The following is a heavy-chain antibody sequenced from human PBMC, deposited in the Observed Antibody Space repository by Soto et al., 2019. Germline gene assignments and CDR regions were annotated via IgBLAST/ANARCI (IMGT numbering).Heavy chain of an antibody. CDR3: ARGWTGGY. Sequence: GGSLRLSCAASGLTFSGYFMHWVRQAPGKGLVWVSRVNSDGTSTAYADSVKGRFTISRDNAKNTLYLQMNSLRAEDTAVYYCARGWTGGYWGQGTLVTVSS. D-gene: IGHD2-15*01. CDR2: VNSDGTST. CDR1: GLTFSGYF. J-gene: IGHJ4*02. V-gene: IGHV3-74*01.